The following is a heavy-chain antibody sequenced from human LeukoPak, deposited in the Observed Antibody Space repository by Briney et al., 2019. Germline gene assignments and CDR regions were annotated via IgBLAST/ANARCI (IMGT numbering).Heavy chain of an antibody. V-gene: IGHV1-46*01. D-gene: IGHD6-13*01. J-gene: IGHJ4*02. CDR1: GYTFTSYY. CDR2: TNPSGGST. Sequence: ASVKVSCKASGYTFTSYYMHWVRQAPGQGLEWMGITNPSGGSTSYGQKFQGRVTMTRDTSTSTVYMELSSLRSEDTAVYYCGGGSSWSQFDYWGQGTLVTVSS. CDR3: GGGSSWSQFDY.